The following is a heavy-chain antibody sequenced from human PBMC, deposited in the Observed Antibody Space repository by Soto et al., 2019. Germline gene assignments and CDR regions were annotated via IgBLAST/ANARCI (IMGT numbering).Heavy chain of an antibody. D-gene: IGHD2-8*01. CDR2: ISGSGGST. J-gene: IGHJ4*02. CDR1: GFTFSGYA. CDR3: AKDVELMVYAHFDY. Sequence: GSLRLSCAASGFTFSGYAMSWVRQAPGKGLEWVSAISGSGGSTYYADSVKGRFTISRDNSKNTLYLQMNSLRAEDTAVYYCAKDVELMVYAHFDYWGQGTLVTVSS. V-gene: IGHV3-23*01.